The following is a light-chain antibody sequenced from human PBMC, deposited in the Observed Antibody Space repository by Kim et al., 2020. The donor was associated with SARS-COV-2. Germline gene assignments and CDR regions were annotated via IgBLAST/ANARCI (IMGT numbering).Light chain of an antibody. CDR2: RNN. CDR1: GSNIGNNY. J-gene: IGLJ1*01. Sequence: QSVLAQPPSASGTPGQRVTISCSGTGSNIGNNYVYWYQQLPGTAPKLLIYRNNLRPSGVPDRVSGSKSGTSASLAISGLRSEDEADYYCATWDDRLDDSLGGHVFGTGTKVTVL. CDR3: ATWDDRLDDSLGGHV. V-gene: IGLV1-47*01.